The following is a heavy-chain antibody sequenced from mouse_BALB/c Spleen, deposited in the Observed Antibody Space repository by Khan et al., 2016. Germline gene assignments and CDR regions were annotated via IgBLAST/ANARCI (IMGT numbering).Heavy chain of an antibody. CDR2: IRGDGST. CDR3: ASYYDYDGGFAY. CDR1: GFSLTGFS. J-gene: IGHJ3*01. D-gene: IGHD2-4*01. V-gene: IGHV2-6-7*01. Sequence: QVQLKQSGPGLVAPSQSLSITCTVSGFSLTGFSVNWVRQPPGKALEWLGMIRGDGSTDYNSALKSRLSFSKDDSKSQDFLKMNRLQPDDTARYFCASYYDYDGGFAYWGQGTLVTVSA.